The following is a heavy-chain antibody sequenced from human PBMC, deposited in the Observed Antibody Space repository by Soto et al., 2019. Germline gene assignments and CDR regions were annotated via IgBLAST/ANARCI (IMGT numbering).Heavy chain of an antibody. Sequence: QVQLQESGPGLVKPSETLSLTCTVSGGSISRYYWSWIRLPPGKGLQWIGNVHYSGRTNYDPSLKSRVTISVDTSKSQIALQLTYVTAADTAVYYCARPRSTSWTGAFDVWGQGTMVTVSS. J-gene: IGHJ3*01. D-gene: IGHD2-2*01. CDR1: GGSISRYY. CDR2: VHYSGRT. V-gene: IGHV4-59*08. CDR3: ARPRSTSWTGAFDV.